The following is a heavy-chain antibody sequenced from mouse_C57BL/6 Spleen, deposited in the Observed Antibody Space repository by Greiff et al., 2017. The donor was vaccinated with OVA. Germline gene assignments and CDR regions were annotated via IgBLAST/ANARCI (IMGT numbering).Heavy chain of an antibody. CDR2: INPSNGGT. Sequence: QVQLQQPGTELVKPGASVKLSCKASGYTFTSYWMHWVKQRPGQGLEWIGNINPSNGGTNYNEKFKSKATLTVDKSSSTAYMQLSSLTSEDSAVSDCAREGEDYYYYFDYWGQGTTLTVSS. CDR3: AREGEDYYYYFDY. CDR1: GYTFTSYW. J-gene: IGHJ2*01. V-gene: IGHV1-53*01. D-gene: IGHD2-1*01.